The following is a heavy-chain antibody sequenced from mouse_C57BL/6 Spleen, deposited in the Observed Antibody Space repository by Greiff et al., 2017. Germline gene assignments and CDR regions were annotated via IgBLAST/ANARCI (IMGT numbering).Heavy chain of an antibody. Sequence: VQLQQSVAELVRPGASVKLSCTASGFNIKNTYMHWVKQRPEQGLEWIGRIDPASGNTKYAPKFPGKATITADPSSNTAYLQLSSLTSEDTAIYYCAINYYGSSYGPSYYAMDYWGQGTSVTVSS. J-gene: IGHJ4*01. D-gene: IGHD1-1*01. CDR1: GFNIKNTY. V-gene: IGHV14-3*01. CDR2: IDPASGNT. CDR3: AINYYGSSYGPSYYAMDY.